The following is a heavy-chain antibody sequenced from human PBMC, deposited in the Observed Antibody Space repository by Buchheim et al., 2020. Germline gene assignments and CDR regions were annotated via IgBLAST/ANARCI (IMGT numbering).Heavy chain of an antibody. CDR3: ARIGFFFDY. D-gene: IGHD3-3*02. V-gene: IGHV4-34*01. Sequence: QVQLQQWGAGLLKPSETLSHTCAVYGGSFSGYYWSWIRQPPGKGREWIGEINHSGSTNYNPSLKSRVTISVDTSKNQFSLKLSSVTAADTAVYYCARIGFFFDYWGQGTL. J-gene: IGHJ4*02. CDR2: INHSGST. CDR1: GGSFSGYY.